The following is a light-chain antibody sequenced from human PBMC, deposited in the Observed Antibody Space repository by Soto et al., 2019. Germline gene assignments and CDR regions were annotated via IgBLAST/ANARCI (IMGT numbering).Light chain of an antibody. CDR2: AAS. Sequence: DIQMTQSPSSLSASLGDRVTITCRASQSISSYLNWYQQKPGKAPKLLIYAASSLQSGVPSRFSGSGSGTDFTLTISSLQPEDFATYYCQQGYSIHAVTFXRGTKVDIK. CDR3: QQGYSIHAVT. J-gene: IGKJ4*01. CDR1: QSISSY. V-gene: IGKV1-39*01.